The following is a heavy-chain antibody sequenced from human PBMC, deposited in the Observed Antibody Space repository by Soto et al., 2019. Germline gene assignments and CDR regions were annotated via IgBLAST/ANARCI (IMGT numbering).Heavy chain of an antibody. V-gene: IGHV3-15*01. D-gene: IGHD2-2*01. J-gene: IGHJ6*03. CDR2: IKSKTDGGTT. CDR3: TTGRIGDRYQLLWTYYYYYMDV. Sequence: GGSLRLSCAASGFTFSNAWMSWVRQAPGKGLEWVGRIKSKTDGGTTDYAAPVKGRFTISRDDSKNTLYLQMNSLKTEDTAVYYCTTGRIGDRYQLLWTYYYYYMDVWGKGTTVTVSS. CDR1: GFTFSNAW.